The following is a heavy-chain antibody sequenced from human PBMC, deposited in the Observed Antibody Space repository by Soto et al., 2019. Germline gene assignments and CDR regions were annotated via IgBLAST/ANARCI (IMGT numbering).Heavy chain of an antibody. CDR1: GGTFSTYA. CDR2: IIPIFGTT. D-gene: IGHD1-26*01. J-gene: IGHJ4*02. Sequence: QVQLVQSGAEVKKPGSSVKVSCKASGGTFSTYAITWVRQAPGQGLEWLGGIIPIFGTTDYARKLQGRVTITAAESTSTVFIDLSSLTSEDTAVYYYARGVGAYYFDYWGQGTLVTVSS. V-gene: IGHV1-69*01. CDR3: ARGVGAYYFDY.